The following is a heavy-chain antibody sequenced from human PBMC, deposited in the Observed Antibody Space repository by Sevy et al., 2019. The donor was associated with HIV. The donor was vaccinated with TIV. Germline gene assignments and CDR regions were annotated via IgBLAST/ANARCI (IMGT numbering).Heavy chain of an antibody. J-gene: IGHJ6*03. CDR3: ARGYVWGSCRVYYDYYMDV. CDR1: GGSVSSGSYY. Sequence: SETLSLTYTVSGGSVSSGSYYWSWIRQPPGKGLEWIGYIYYSGSTHYNPSLKSRVTISVDTSKNQFSLKLSSVTAADTAVYYCARGYVWGSCRVYYDYYMDVWGKGTTVTVS. CDR2: IYYSGST. D-gene: IGHD3-16*02. V-gene: IGHV4-61*01.